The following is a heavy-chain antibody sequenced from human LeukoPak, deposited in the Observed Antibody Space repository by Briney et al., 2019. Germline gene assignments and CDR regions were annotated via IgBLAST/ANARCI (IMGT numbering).Heavy chain of an antibody. CDR1: GYTFTSYY. V-gene: IGHV1-46*01. CDR2: INPSGGSR. CDR3: ARGAPNDYDSSGYQTFYYYYYMDV. J-gene: IGHJ6*03. Sequence: ASVKVSCKASGYTFTSYYMHWVRQAPGQGLECMGIINPSGGSRSYAQKFQGRVTMTRDTSTSTVYMELSSLRSEDTAVYYCARGAPNDYDSSGYQTFYYYYYMDVWGKGTTVTVSS. D-gene: IGHD3-22*01.